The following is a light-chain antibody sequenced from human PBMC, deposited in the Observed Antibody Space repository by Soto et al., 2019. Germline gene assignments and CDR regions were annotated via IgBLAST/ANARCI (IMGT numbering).Light chain of an antibody. CDR1: ISNIGAGYD. Sequence: QSVLTQPPSVPGAPGQRVTISCTGSISNIGAGYDVHWYQQLPGTAPKLLIYGNSNRPSGVPDRFSGSKSGTSASLAITGLQADDEADYYCQSYDSSVTLRVFGTGTKVTVL. CDR3: QSYDSSVTLRV. V-gene: IGLV1-40*01. CDR2: GNS. J-gene: IGLJ1*01.